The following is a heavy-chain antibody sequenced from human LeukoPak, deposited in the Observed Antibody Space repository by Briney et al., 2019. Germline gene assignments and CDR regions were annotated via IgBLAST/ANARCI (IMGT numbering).Heavy chain of an antibody. D-gene: IGHD1-26*01. CDR3: ARVAVGKGHLFDY. CDR1: GGSISNSDYY. Sequence: SETLSLTCTVSGGSISNSDYYWGWIRQPPGKGLEWIGSIYYSGSTYYNPSLKSRVTISVDTSKNQFSLKLSSVTAADTAVYYCARVAVGKGHLFDYWGQGTLVTVSS. V-gene: IGHV4-39*07. CDR2: IYYSGST. J-gene: IGHJ4*02.